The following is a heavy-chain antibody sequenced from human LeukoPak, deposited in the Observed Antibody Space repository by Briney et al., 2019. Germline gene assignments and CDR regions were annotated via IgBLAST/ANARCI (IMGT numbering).Heavy chain of an antibody. Sequence: SETLSLTCTVSGGSISSGDYYWSWIRQPPGKGLEWIGYIYYSGSTYYNPSLKSRVTISVDTSKNQFSLKLSSETAADTAVYYCARADSSARHDYWGQGTLVTVSS. D-gene: IGHD3-22*01. J-gene: IGHJ4*02. CDR3: ARADSSARHDY. CDR2: IYYSGST. V-gene: IGHV4-30-4*01. CDR1: GGSISSGDYY.